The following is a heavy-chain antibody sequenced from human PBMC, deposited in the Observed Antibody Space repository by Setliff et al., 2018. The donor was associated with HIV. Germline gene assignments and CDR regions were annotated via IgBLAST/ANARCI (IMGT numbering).Heavy chain of an antibody. CDR2: IQHSGRI. J-gene: IGHJ6*03. D-gene: IGHD6-13*01. CDR1: GGSFSSDSYY. V-gene: IGHV4-39*07. CDR3: ARVGCSSWYSIPRYYYYSMDV. Sequence: PSETLSLTCSVSGGSFSSDSYYWGWIRQPPGKGLEWIGEIQHSGRINYNPSLRSRVTTSVDTSKNQFSLRLRSVTAADTAVYYCARVGCSSWYSIPRYYYYSMDVWGNGTTVTVSS.